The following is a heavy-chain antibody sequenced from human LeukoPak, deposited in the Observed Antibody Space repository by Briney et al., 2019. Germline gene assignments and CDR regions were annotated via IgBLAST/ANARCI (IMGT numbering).Heavy chain of an antibody. CDR1: GFTFSSYG. Sequence: GGSLGLSCAASGFTFSSYGMQWVRRASARGLEWVAFIRYDGSNKYYADSVKGRFTISRDNSKNTLYLQMNSLRAEDTAVYYCAKGRVTFDYWGQGTLVTVSS. CDR3: AKGRVTFDY. J-gene: IGHJ4*02. CDR2: IRYDGSNK. V-gene: IGHV3-30*02. D-gene: IGHD5/OR15-5a*01.